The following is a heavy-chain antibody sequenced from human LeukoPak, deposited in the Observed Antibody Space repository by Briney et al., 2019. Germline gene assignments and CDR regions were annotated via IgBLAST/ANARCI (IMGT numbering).Heavy chain of an antibody. Sequence: ASVKVSCKASGYTLTGYYMHWVRQAPGQGLEWMGWINPNSGGTNYAQKFQGRVTMTRDTSISTAYMELSRLRSDDTAVYYCARCLRITGTLPFDPWGQGTLVTVSS. CDR1: GYTLTGYY. V-gene: IGHV1-2*02. D-gene: IGHD1-20*01. CDR2: INPNSGGT. J-gene: IGHJ5*02. CDR3: ARCLRITGTLPFDP.